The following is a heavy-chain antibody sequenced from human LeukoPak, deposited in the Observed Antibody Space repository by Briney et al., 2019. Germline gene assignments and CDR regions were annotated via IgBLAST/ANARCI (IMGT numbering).Heavy chain of an antibody. CDR3: ASDVLLWFGEPRGNWFDP. D-gene: IGHD3-10*01. V-gene: IGHV3-21*01. J-gene: IGHJ5*02. CDR2: ISSSSSYI. Sequence: PGGSLRLSCAASGFTFSSYSMNWVRQAPGKGLEWVSSISSSSSYIYYADSVKGRFTISRDNAKNSLYLQMNSLRAEDTAVYYCASDVLLWFGEPRGNWFDPWGQGTLVTVSS. CDR1: GFTFSSYS.